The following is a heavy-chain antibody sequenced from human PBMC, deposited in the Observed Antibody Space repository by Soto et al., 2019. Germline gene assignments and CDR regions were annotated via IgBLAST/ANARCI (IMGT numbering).Heavy chain of an antibody. CDR3: ARLPGPLVAALYIYPLDGREAMSDVDV. J-gene: IGHJ6*02. CDR2: VSFDGSNK. CDR1: GFTFNYYP. D-gene: IGHD2-15*01. V-gene: IGHV3-30-3*01. Sequence: QLVESGGGVVQPGGSLRLSCAASGFTFNYYPMHWVRQAPGKGLEWVAVVSFDGSNKYYAGSVKGRFTISKDNSKNSLYMQMNSLRREDTAVYSCARLPGPLVAALYIYPLDGREAMSDVDVWGQGTTVTVSS.